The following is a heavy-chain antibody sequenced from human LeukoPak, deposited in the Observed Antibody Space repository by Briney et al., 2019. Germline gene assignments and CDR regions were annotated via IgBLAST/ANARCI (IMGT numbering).Heavy chain of an antibody. D-gene: IGHD3-10*01. V-gene: IGHV4-39*07. Sequence: PSETLSLTCTVSGGSIGSNGYYWGWIRQPPGKGLEWIGSIYYTGSTFDNPSLKSRVTISVDKSRNQFSLKLTSVTAADTAVYYCARVSSGSLPLDAFDIWGQGTMVTVSS. CDR2: IYYTGST. CDR1: GGSIGSNGYY. J-gene: IGHJ3*02. CDR3: ARVSSGSLPLDAFDI.